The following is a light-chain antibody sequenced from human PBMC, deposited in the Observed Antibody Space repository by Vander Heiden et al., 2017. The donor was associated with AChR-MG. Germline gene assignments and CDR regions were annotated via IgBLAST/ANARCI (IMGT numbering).Light chain of an antibody. J-gene: IGKJ4*01. CDR3: QQYGSSHPLT. V-gene: IGKV3-20*01. Sequence: DIVLTQSPATLSLSPGERATLTCRASQSVSSSYLAGYQQKPGQAPRLLIYDASSSATGFPDRFSGSGSGTDFTLTISRLDPEDVAVYYCQQYGSSHPLTFGGGTKVEIK. CDR2: DAS. CDR1: QSVSSSY.